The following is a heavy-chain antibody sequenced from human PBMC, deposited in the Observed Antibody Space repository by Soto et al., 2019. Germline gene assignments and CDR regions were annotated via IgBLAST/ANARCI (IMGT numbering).Heavy chain of an antibody. CDR2: ISGYNGNT. V-gene: IGHV1-18*01. D-gene: IGHD6-6*01. Sequence: QVQLVQSGTEVKKPGASVKVSCKASGYTFSNYGVTWVRQAPGQGLEWMGWISGYNGNTNYAQNFQGRVTMTADPSTRTAYVDLRSLRSDDTAVYFCARKSSSSSWFDPWGQGTLVTVSS. CDR3: ARKSSSSSWFDP. J-gene: IGHJ5*02. CDR1: GYTFSNYG.